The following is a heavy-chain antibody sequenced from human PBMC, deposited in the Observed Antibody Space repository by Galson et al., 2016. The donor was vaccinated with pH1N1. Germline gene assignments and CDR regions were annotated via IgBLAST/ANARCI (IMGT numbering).Heavy chain of an antibody. CDR3: TRDLGRLRDY. V-gene: IGHV1-46*01. CDR1: GYTFTRYY. Sequence: SVKVSCKASGYTFTRYYLHWVRQAPGQGLEWMGVLDPTGGGTTYAQKFHSRLTMTRDTSTSTFSKELSSLKSEDTAVYYCTRDLGRLRDYWCQGTLVTVSS. CDR2: LDPTGGGT. D-gene: IGHD1-26*01. J-gene: IGHJ4*02.